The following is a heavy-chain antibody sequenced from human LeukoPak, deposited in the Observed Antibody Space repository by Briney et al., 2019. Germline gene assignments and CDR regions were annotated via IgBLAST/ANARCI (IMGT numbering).Heavy chain of an antibody. CDR2: ISGSGGST. V-gene: IGHV3-23*01. J-gene: IGHJ4*02. D-gene: IGHD3-9*01. CDR1: GFTFSSYA. Sequence: TGGSLRLSCAASGFTFSSYAMSWVRQAPGKGLEWVSAISGSGGSTYYADSVKGRFTISRDNSKNTLYLQMNSLRAEDTAVYYCAKQTSTLTGYSHFDYWGQGTLVTVSS. CDR3: AKQTSTLTGYSHFDY.